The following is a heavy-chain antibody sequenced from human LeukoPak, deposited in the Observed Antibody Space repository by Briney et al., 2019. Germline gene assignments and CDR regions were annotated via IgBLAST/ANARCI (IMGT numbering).Heavy chain of an antibody. CDR2: IQTSGST. CDR1: VGSISSYY. Sequence: SETLSLTCTVSVGSISSYYWSWIRQPAGKGVQWIGRIQTSGSTNYNPSLKSRVTMSVDTSKNQFSLKLSSVTAADTAVYYCARESVGGSYPDAFDIWGQGTMVTVSS. J-gene: IGHJ3*02. D-gene: IGHD1-26*01. CDR3: ARESVGGSYPDAFDI. V-gene: IGHV4-4*07.